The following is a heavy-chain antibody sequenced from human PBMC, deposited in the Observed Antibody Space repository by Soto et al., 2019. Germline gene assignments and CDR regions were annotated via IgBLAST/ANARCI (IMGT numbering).Heavy chain of an antibody. CDR3: ARPPRGYSGFRYFDY. CDR1: GGSFSGYY. D-gene: IGHD5-12*01. V-gene: IGHV4-34*01. Sequence: SETLSLTCAVYGGSFSGYYWSWIRQPPGKGLEWIGEINHSGSTNYNPSLKSRVTISVDTSKNQFSLKLSSVTAADTAVYYCARPPRGYSGFRYFDYWGQGTLVTVSS. J-gene: IGHJ4*02. CDR2: INHSGST.